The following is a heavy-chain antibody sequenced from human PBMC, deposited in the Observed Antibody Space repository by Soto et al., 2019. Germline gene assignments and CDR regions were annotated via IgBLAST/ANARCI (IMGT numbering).Heavy chain of an antibody. CDR2: INHSGST. CDR3: ARAPRGVPAARGTFPRRKNYMDV. CDR1: GGSFSGYY. V-gene: IGHV4-34*01. J-gene: IGHJ6*03. D-gene: IGHD2-2*01. Sequence: SETLSLTCAVYGGSFSGYYWSWIRQPPGKGLEWIGEINHSGSTNYNPSLKSRVTISVDTSKNQFSLRLSSVTAADTAVYYCARAPRGVPAARGTFPRRKNYMDVWGKGTTVTVSS.